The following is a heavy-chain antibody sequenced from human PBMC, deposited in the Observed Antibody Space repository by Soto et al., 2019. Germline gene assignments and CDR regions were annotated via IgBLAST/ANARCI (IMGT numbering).Heavy chain of an antibody. CDR3: EADKGYSYGYGTY. V-gene: IGHV1-58*01. CDR2: IVVGSGNT. D-gene: IGHD5-18*01. J-gene: IGHJ1*01. CDR1: GFTFTSSA. Sequence: SVKVSCKASGFTFTSSAVQWVRQARGQRLEWIGWIVVGSGNTDYAQKFQERVTITRDMSTSTDYMELSSLRSEETAVYYCEADKGYSYGYGTYWGQGTLVTVS.